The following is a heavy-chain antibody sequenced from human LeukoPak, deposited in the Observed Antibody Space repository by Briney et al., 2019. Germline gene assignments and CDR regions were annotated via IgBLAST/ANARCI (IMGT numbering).Heavy chain of an antibody. CDR1: GFTFSDYY. J-gene: IGHJ4*02. D-gene: IGHD2-2*01. CDR3: ARDGASPVGSSTSALGY. V-gene: IGHV3-11*04. Sequence: GGSLRLSCAASGFTFSDYYMSWIRQAPGKGLEWVSYISSSGSTIYYADSVKGRFTISRDNSKNTLYLQMNSLRAEDTAVYYCARDGASPVGSSTSALGYWGQGTLVTVSS. CDR2: ISSSGSTI.